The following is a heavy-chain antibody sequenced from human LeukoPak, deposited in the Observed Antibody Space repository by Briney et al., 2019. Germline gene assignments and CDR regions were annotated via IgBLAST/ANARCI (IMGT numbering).Heavy chain of an antibody. CDR2: IRSKAYRGTT. J-gene: IGHJ6*02. Sequence: GGSLRLSCTGSGFTFGDHAMSWVRQAPGKGLEWVGFIRSKAYRGTTEYAASVKGRFTISRDDSASIAYLQMNSLKTENTAVYYCARGPIQLWIHNAMDVWGQGTTVTVSS. CDR3: ARGPIQLWIHNAMDV. CDR1: GFTFGDHA. D-gene: IGHD1-1*01. V-gene: IGHV3-49*04.